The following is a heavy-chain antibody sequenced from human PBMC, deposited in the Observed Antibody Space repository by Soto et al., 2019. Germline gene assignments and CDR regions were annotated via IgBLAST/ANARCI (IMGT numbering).Heavy chain of an antibody. Sequence: PGGSLRLSCAASGFTFSSYSMNWVRQAPGKGLEWVSRITSSSTLYYADSVKGRFTISRDNAKNSLYLQMDSLRAEDTAVYYCARAQCANCYGFLHWGQGTLVTVPQ. CDR3: ARAQCANCYGFLH. J-gene: IGHJ1*01. V-gene: IGHV3-48*01. CDR2: ITSSSTL. D-gene: IGHD2-2*01. CDR1: GFTFSSYS.